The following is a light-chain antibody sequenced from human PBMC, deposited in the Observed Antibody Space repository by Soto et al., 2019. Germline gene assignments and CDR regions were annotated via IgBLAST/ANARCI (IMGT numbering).Light chain of an antibody. CDR3: AAWDDSLNGYV. CDR1: SSNIGSNT. J-gene: IGLJ1*01. Sequence: QSVLTQPPSASGTPGQRVTISCSGSSSNIGSNTVNWYQQLPGTAPKLLIYSNSQRPSGVPDRFSGSKSGTSASLAISGLQYEDEADYYCAAWDDSLNGYVFGTGTKVTVL. CDR2: SNS. V-gene: IGLV1-44*01.